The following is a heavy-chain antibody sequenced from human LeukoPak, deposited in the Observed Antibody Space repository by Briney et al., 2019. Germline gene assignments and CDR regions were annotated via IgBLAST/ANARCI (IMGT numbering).Heavy chain of an antibody. CDR2: ISGSGGST. CDR1: GFTFSSYA. Sequence: GGSLRLSCAASGFTFSSYAMSWVRQAPGKGLEWVSAISGSGGSTYYADSVKGRFTISRDNSKNTLYLQMNSLRVEDTAIYYCAKAPGYSGYNGDDYWGQGTLVTVSS. D-gene: IGHD5-12*01. J-gene: IGHJ4*02. V-gene: IGHV3-23*01. CDR3: AKAPGYSGYNGDDY.